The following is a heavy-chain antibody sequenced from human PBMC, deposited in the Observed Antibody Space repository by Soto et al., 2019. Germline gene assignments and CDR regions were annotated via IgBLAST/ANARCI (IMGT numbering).Heavy chain of an antibody. CDR3: AHRRQWLEVAY. Sequence: QITLKESGPTLVKPTQTLTLTCTFSGFSLSTSGVGVGWIRQPPGKALEWLALIYWDDDKRNSPSLQSRLTVTKDTSKNQVLLTMTKMDRVDTATYNGAHRRQWLEVAYWGQGTVVSVPS. V-gene: IGHV2-5*02. D-gene: IGHD6-19*01. CDR2: IYWDDDK. CDR1: GFSLSTSGVG. J-gene: IGHJ4*02.